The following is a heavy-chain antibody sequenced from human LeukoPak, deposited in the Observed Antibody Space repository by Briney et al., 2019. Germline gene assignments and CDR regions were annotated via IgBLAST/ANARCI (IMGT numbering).Heavy chain of an antibody. V-gene: IGHV4-4*02. J-gene: IGHJ3*02. CDR3: AKSSGSYLEAFDI. CDR2: IYHSGST. CDR1: GGSISSSNW. D-gene: IGHD1-26*01. Sequence: PSETLSLTCAVSGGSISSSNWWSWVRQPPGKGLEWIGYIYHSGSTYYNPSLKSRVTISVDRSKNQFSLKLSSVTAADTAVYYCAKSSGSYLEAFDIWGQGTMVTVSS.